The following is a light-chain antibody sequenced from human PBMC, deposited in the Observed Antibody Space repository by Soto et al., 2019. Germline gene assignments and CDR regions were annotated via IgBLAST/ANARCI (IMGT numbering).Light chain of an antibody. V-gene: IGLV1-44*01. CDR2: NND. Sequence: SVLTQPPSASGTPGQRVTISCSGSSSNIGSYTVNWYQQLPGTAPKLLIYNNDQRPSGVPDRFSGSKSGTSASLAISGLQSEDEADYLCAVWHDSLNGPLVSGTGTKCTVL. CDR3: AVWHDSLNGPLV. CDR1: SSNIGSYT. J-gene: IGLJ1*01.